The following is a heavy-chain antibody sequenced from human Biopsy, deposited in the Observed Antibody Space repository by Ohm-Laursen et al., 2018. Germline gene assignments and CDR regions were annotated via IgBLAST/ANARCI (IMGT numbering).Heavy chain of an antibody. J-gene: IGHJ4*02. CDR2: ISYTGYT. Sequence: TLSLTCTVSGDSISTYYWSWIRQPPGKGLEWIGHISYTGYTSYNASLKSRVTISVDTSRNHFSLRLSSLTAADTAVYYCARGSNDFGGLYFHRWGQGTLLTVSS. CDR1: GDSISTYY. CDR3: ARGSNDFGGLYFHR. D-gene: IGHD4-23*01. V-gene: IGHV4-59*01.